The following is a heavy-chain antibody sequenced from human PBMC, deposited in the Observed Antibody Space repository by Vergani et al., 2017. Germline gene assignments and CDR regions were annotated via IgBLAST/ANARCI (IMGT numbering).Heavy chain of an antibody. CDR1: GFTFDDYA. CDR3: AKDPSQRRGYSGDDSSLY. V-gene: IGHV3-9*03. D-gene: IGHD5-12*01. Sequence: EVQLVESGGGLVQPGRSLRLSCAASGFTFDDYAMHWVRQAPGKGLEWVSGISWNSGSIGYADSVKGRFTISRDNAKNSLYLQMNSLRAEDMALYYCAKDPSQRRGYSGDDSSLYWGQGTLVTVSS. J-gene: IGHJ4*02. CDR2: ISWNSGSI.